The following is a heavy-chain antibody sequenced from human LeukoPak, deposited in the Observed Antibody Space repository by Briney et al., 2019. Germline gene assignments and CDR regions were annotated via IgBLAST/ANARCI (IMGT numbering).Heavy chain of an antibody. V-gene: IGHV4-39*01. CDR2: WHHSGIT. CDR1: GASIISGYYF. Sequence: PSETLSLTCTVPGASIISGYYFWVWVRQPPGKRLEWIGSWHHSGITDYNPSLKSRVTIVADTSKNQFSLKLASVAAADSAVYFCARQYQFWGQGTLVTVSS. J-gene: IGHJ4*02. CDR3: ARQYQF.